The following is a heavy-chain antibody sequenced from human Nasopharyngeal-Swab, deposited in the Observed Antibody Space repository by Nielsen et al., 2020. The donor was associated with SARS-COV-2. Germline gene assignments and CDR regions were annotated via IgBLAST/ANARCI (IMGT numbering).Heavy chain of an antibody. CDR3: AKGESITIFGVGGTYFDY. CDR1: GFTFSSYA. CDR2: ISGSGGST. J-gene: IGHJ4*02. D-gene: IGHD3-3*01. V-gene: IGHV3-23*01. Sequence: GESLKISCAASGFTFSSYAMSWVRQAPGKGLEWVSAISGSGGSTYYADSVKGRFTISRDNSKNTLYLQMNSLRAEDTAVYYCAKGESITIFGVGGTYFDYWGQGTPVTVSS.